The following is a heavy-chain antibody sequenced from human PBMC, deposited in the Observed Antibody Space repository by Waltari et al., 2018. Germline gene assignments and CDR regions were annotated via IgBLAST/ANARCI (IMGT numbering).Heavy chain of an antibody. D-gene: IGHD2-21*01. V-gene: IGHV1-2*06. J-gene: IGHJ5*02. CDR2: INPKSGAT. CDR1: GYTFTDSV. CDR3: ARHIDSIRSA. Sequence: QVQLVQSGAEVKKTGASVKVSCNASGYTFTDSVIDWVRHAPGQGLEWMGRINPKSGATTYPQKLQGRITMTRDTSISTAYMELGSVTSDDTALYYCARHIDSIRSAWGQGTLVTVSS.